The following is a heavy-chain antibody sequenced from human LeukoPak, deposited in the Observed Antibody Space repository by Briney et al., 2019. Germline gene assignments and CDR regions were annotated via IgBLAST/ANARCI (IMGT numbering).Heavy chain of an antibody. CDR2: ISSSGSTI. J-gene: IGHJ6*02. D-gene: IGHD2-21*01. Sequence: GGSLRLSCAASGFTFSSYEMNWVRQAPGKGLEWVSYISSSGSTIYYADSVKGRFTISRDNAKDSLYLQMNSLRAEDTAVYYCARDTFQSAYYGMDVWGQGTTVTVSS. CDR1: GFTFSSYE. CDR3: ARDTFQSAYYGMDV. V-gene: IGHV3-48*03.